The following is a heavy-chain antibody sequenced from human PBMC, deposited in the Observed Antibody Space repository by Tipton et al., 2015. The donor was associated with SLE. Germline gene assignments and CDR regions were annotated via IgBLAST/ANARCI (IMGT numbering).Heavy chain of an antibody. V-gene: IGHV4-34*01. CDR2: INHSGST. Sequence: TLSLTCAVYGGSFSGYYWSWIRQPPGKGLEWIGEINHSGSTNYNPSLKSRVTISVDTSKNQFSLKLSSVTAADTAVYYFARVGHSYYYYYMDVWGKGTTVTVSS. CDR1: GGSFSGYY. J-gene: IGHJ6*03. CDR3: ARVGHSYYYYYMDV. D-gene: IGHD1-26*01.